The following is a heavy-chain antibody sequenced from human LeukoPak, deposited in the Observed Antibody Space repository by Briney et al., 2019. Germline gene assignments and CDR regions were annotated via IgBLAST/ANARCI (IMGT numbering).Heavy chain of an antibody. CDR2: IYYSGST. CDR3: AALSDSSGYSNHY. J-gene: IGHJ4*02. Sequence: SETLSLTCAVSGGSISSGGYSWSWIRQPPGKGLEWIGYIYYSGSTYYNPSPKSRVTISVDTSKNQFSLKLSSVTAADTAVYYCAALSDSSGYSNHYWGQGTLVTVSS. CDR1: GGSISSGGYS. D-gene: IGHD3-22*01. V-gene: IGHV4-30-4*07.